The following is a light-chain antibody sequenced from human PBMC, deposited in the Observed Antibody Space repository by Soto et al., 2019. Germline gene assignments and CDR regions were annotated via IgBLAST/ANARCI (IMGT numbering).Light chain of an antibody. V-gene: IGKV1-6*01. CDR2: AAS. CDR3: LQDYNYPWT. CDR1: QGIRND. J-gene: IGKJ1*01. Sequence: AIQMTQSPSSLSASVGDSVTITCRASQGIRNDLGWYQQKPGKAPKLLIYAASSLQSGVPSRFSGSGSGTDFTITISSLQPEDFATYYCLQDYNYPWTFGQGTKVEIK.